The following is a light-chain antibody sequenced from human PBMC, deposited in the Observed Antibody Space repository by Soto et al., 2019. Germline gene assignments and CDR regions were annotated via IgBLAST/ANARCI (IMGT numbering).Light chain of an antibody. Sequence: ETVLTQSPGTLSLSPGERAILSCRASQSVSSTYLAWYQQKPGQAPRLLIYGASSRATGIPDRFSGSGSGTDFTLTISRLEPEDFAVYYCQQYDSSPSITFGQGTRLEI. J-gene: IGKJ5*01. CDR1: QSVSSTY. CDR3: QQYDSSPSIT. CDR2: GAS. V-gene: IGKV3-20*01.